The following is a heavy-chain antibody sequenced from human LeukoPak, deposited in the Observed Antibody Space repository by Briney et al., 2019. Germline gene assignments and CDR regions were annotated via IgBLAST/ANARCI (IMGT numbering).Heavy chain of an antibody. CDR2: IKHDGSEK. CDR3: ARRRYNWNAIDY. CDR1: GFTFSSYA. J-gene: IGHJ4*02. V-gene: IGHV3-7*03. D-gene: IGHD1-20*01. Sequence: GGSLRLSCAASGFTFSSYAMHWVRQAPGKGLEWVASIKHDGSEKYYVDSVRGRFTISRDNAKNSLYLQMNSLRAEDTAVYFCARRRYNWNAIDYWGQGTLVTVSS.